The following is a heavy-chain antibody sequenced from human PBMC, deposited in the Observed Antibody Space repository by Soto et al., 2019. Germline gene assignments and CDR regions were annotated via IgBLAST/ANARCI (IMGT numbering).Heavy chain of an antibody. CDR1: GGSFSGYY. Sequence: SETLSLTCADYGGSFSGYYWSWIRQPPGKGLEWIGEINHSGSTNYNPSLKSRVTISVDTSKNQFSLKLSSVTAADTAVYYCAREDQNWFDPWGQGTLVTVSS. CDR3: AREDQNWFDP. J-gene: IGHJ5*02. CDR2: INHSGST. V-gene: IGHV4-34*01.